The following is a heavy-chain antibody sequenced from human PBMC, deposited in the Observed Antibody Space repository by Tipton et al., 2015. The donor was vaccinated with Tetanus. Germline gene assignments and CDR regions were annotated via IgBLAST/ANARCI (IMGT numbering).Heavy chain of an antibody. CDR3: TRGGISGDYYSDY. J-gene: IGHJ4*02. CDR2: NNHNGNS. CDR1: GDSISSGGPY. V-gene: IGHV4-30-2*06. D-gene: IGHD1-14*01. Sequence: TLSLTCTVSGDSISSGGPYWSWIRQFPGKGLEWIGENNHNGNSYYNPSLKSRVTISLDTSTSQFSLRLTSVTAADTAVYYCTRGGISGDYYSDYWGQGTLVTVSS.